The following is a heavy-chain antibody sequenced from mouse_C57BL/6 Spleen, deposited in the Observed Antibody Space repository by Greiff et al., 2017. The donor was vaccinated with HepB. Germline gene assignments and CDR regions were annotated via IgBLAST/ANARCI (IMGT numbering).Heavy chain of an antibody. Sequence: QVQLQQPGAELVKPGASVKLSCKASGYTFTSYWMHWVKQRPGQGLEWIGMIHPNSGSTNYNEKFKSKATLTVDKSSSTAYMQLSSLTSEDSAVYYCAREDVYDGYYYAMDYWGQGTSVTVSS. D-gene: IGHD2-12*01. CDR1: GYTFTSYW. V-gene: IGHV1-64*01. CDR3: AREDVYDGYYYAMDY. CDR2: IHPNSGST. J-gene: IGHJ4*01.